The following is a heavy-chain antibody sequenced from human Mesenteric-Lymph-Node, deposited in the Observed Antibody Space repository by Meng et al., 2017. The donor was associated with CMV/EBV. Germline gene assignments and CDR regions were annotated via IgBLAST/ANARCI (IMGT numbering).Heavy chain of an antibody. J-gene: IGHJ6*02. D-gene: IGHD4-17*01. CDR2: IYYSGST. CDR1: GGSISSYY. V-gene: IGHV4-59*01. Sequence: SETLSLTCTVSGGSISSYYWSWIRQPPGKGLEWIGYIYYSGSTNYNPSLKSRVTISVDTSKNQFSLKLSSVTAADTAVYYCARDKASEDGYYYYGMDVWGQGTTVTVSS. CDR3: ARDKASEDGYYYYGMDV.